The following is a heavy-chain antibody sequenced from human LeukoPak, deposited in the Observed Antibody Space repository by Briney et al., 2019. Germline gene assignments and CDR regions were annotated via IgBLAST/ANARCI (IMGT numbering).Heavy chain of an antibody. D-gene: IGHD6-19*01. CDR1: GGPISNYY. Sequence: SEALSLTCTVSGGPISNYYWSWIRQPAGKGMEWIGHIYTSASTNYNPSLKSRVTMSVDTSKNQFSLELNSVTAADTAAYYCARVDTSGWHYFDDWGQGTLVTVSS. J-gene: IGHJ4*02. V-gene: IGHV4-4*07. CDR2: IYTSAST. CDR3: ARVDTSGWHYFDD.